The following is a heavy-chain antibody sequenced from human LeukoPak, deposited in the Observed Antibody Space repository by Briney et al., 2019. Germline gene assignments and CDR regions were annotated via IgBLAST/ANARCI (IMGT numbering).Heavy chain of an antibody. CDR3: ARGPSRAPFDY. CDR2: INHSGST. V-gene: IGHV4-34*01. Sequence: SETLSLTCAVCGGSFSGYYWSWIRQPPGKGLEWIGEINHSGSTNYNPSLKSRVTISVDTSKNQFSLKLSSVTAADTAVYYCARGPSRAPFDYWGQGTLVTVSS. CDR1: GGSFSGYY. J-gene: IGHJ4*02.